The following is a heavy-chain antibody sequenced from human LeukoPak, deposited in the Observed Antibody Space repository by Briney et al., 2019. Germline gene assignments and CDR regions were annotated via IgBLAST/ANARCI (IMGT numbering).Heavy chain of an antibody. Sequence: EASVKVSCKASGGTFSSYAISWVRQAPGQGLVWMGRIIPILGIANYAQKFQGRVTITADKSTSTAYMELSSLRSEDTAVYYCASKFKANAFDIWGQGTMVTVSS. CDR3: ASKFKANAFDI. CDR2: IIPILGIA. CDR1: GGTFSSYA. V-gene: IGHV1-69*04. J-gene: IGHJ3*02.